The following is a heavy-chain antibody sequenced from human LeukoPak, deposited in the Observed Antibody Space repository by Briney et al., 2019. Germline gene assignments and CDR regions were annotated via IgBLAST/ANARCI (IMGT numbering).Heavy chain of an antibody. V-gene: IGHV3-48*03. CDR2: ITTSGSKT. D-gene: IGHD3-10*01. J-gene: IGHJ4*02. CDR3: GRYLNY. CDR1: GFTFSSHE. Sequence: GGSLRLSSAASGFTFSSHEMNWVRQAPGKGLEWISHITTSGSKTYYADSVKGRFTISRDNAKSSLYLQMNSLRAEDTAVYYCGRYLNYWGQGTLVTVSS.